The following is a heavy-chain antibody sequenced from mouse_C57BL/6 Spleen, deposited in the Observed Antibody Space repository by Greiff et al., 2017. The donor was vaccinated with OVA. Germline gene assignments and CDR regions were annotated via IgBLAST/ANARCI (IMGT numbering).Heavy chain of an antibody. V-gene: IGHV5-6*01. CDR1: GFTFSSYG. CDR2: ISSGGSYT. D-gene: IGHD2-4*01. J-gene: IGHJ2*01. Sequence: EVHLVESGGDLVKPGGSLKLSCAASGFTFSSYGMSWVRQTPDKRLEWVATISSGGSYTYYPDSVKGRFTISRDNAKNALYLQMSSLKSEDTAMYCCARLGQVYYDYDGKDYYFDYWGQGTTLTVSS. CDR3: ARLGQVYYDYDGKDYYFDY.